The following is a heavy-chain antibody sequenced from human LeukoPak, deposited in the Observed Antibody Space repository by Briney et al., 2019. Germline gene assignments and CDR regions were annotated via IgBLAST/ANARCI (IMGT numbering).Heavy chain of an antibody. Sequence: GGSLRLSCAASGFTFSSYGMHWVRQAPGKGLEWVAVIWYDGSNKYYADSVKGRFTISRDNSKNTLYLQMNSLRAEDTAVYYCAREYSSSGYYYGMDVWGQGTTVTVYS. CDR3: AREYSSSGYYYGMDV. CDR2: IWYDGSNK. V-gene: IGHV3-33*01. CDR1: GFTFSSYG. D-gene: IGHD6-6*01. J-gene: IGHJ6*02.